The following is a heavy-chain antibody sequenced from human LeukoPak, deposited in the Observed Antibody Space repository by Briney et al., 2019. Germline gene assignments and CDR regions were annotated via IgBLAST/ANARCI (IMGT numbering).Heavy chain of an antibody. V-gene: IGHV3-21*04. Sequence: PGGSLRLSCAASGFTFSSYSMNWVRQAPGKGLEWVSSISSSSSYIYYADPVKGRFTISRDNAKNSLYLQMNSLRAEDTAVYYCAKYRGYGDMYYFDYWGQGTLVTVSS. CDR2: ISSSSSYI. J-gene: IGHJ4*02. CDR3: AKYRGYGDMYYFDY. CDR1: GFTFSSYS. D-gene: IGHD4-17*01.